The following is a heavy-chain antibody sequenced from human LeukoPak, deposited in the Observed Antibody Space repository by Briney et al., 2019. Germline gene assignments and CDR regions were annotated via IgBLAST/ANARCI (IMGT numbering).Heavy chain of an antibody. Sequence: PGGSLRLSCAASGFTFSSYEMNWVRQAPGKGLEWVSYISSSSSTIYYADSVKGRFTISRDNAKNSLYLQMNSLRAEDTAVYYCARDRGYYDTSGYYFDYWGQGTLVTVSS. CDR2: ISSSSSTI. V-gene: IGHV3-48*01. CDR3: ARDRGYYDTSGYYFDY. CDR1: GFTFSSYE. J-gene: IGHJ4*02. D-gene: IGHD3-22*01.